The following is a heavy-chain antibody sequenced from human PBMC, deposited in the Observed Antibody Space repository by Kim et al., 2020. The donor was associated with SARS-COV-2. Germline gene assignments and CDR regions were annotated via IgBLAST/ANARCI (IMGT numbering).Heavy chain of an antibody. J-gene: IGHJ6*02. CDR3: AKDLGSSWDTGSASYYYGMDV. CDR1: GFTFSSYG. Sequence: GGSLRLSCAASGFTFSSYGTHWVRQAPGKGLEWVAVIWYDGSNKYYADSVKGRFTISRDNSKNTLYLQMNSLRAEDTAVYYCAKDLGSSWDTGSASYYYGMDVWGQGTTVTVSS. D-gene: IGHD6-6*01. V-gene: IGHV3-33*06. CDR2: IWYDGSNK.